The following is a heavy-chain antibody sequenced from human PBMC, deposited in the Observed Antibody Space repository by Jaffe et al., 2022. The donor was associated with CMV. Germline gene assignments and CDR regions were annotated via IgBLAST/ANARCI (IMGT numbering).Heavy chain of an antibody. CDR2: INAGNGNT. Sequence: QVQLVQSGAEVKKPGASVKVSCKASGYTFTSYAMHWVRQAPGQRLEWMGWINAGNGNTKYSQKFQGRVTITRDTSASTAYMELSSLRSEDTAVYYCARVAPAYCGGDCYSYWGQGTLVTVSS. D-gene: IGHD2-21*02. V-gene: IGHV1-3*01. CDR1: GYTFTSYA. CDR3: ARVAPAYCGGDCYSY. J-gene: IGHJ4*02.